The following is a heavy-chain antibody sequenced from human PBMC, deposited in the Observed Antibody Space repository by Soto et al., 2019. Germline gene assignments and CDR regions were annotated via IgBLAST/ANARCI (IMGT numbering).Heavy chain of an antibody. J-gene: IGHJ6*02. Sequence: SETLSLTCAVYGGSFSGYYWSWIRQPPGKGLEWIGEINHSGSTNYNPSLKSRVTISVDTSKNQFSLKLSSVTAADTAVYYCARSFRGMSYDFWSGYHYYYGMDVWGQGTTVTVS. CDR1: GGSFSGYY. D-gene: IGHD3-3*01. CDR3: ARSFRGMSYDFWSGYHYYYGMDV. V-gene: IGHV4-34*01. CDR2: INHSGST.